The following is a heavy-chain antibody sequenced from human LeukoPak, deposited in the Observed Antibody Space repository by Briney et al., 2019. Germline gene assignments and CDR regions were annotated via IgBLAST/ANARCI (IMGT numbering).Heavy chain of an antibody. CDR2: IYNSGDT. V-gene: IGHV4-31*11. J-gene: IGHJ4*02. D-gene: IGHD1-14*01. CDR1: GGSISSGGYF. CDR3: ARDRGEDRGLDS. Sequence: PSETLCLTCAVSGGSISSGGYFWSWIRQHPGKGLEWIGNIYNSGDTYYKPSLKRRVIISVDTSKNQFSLKLSSVTAADTALYYCARDRGEDRGLDSWGQGTLVTVSS.